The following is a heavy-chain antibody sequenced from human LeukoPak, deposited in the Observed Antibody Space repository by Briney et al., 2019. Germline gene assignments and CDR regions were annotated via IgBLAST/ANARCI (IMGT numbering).Heavy chain of an antibody. CDR3: AKGRDTSGRQNFDF. D-gene: IGHD6-19*01. Sequence: GGSLRLSCEASGFTFTSYAMHWVRQAPGKGLEWVSNISSSGSATFYTDSMSRRFTISRDNAKKTLFLQMKNLRLGDTALYYCAKGRDTSGRQNFDFWGQGTLVTVSS. J-gene: IGHJ4*02. CDR1: GFTFTSYA. CDR2: ISSSGSAT. V-gene: IGHV3-23*01.